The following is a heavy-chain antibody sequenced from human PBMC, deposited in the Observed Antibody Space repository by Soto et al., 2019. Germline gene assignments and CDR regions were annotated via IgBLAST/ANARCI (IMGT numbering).Heavy chain of an antibody. D-gene: IGHD5-12*01. CDR3: ARDVSGLNWFDP. Sequence: PGGSLRLSCAASGFTFSSYAVNWVRQAPGKGLEWVSVISGSGDSTYYADSVKGRFTISRDNSKNTLYLQMNSLRDEDTAVYYCARDVSGLNWFDPWGQGTLVTVSS. J-gene: IGHJ5*02. CDR1: GFTFSSYA. CDR2: ISGSGDST. V-gene: IGHV3-23*01.